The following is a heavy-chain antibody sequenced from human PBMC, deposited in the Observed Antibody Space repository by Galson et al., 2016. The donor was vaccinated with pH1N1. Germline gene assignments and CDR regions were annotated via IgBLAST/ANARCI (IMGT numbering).Heavy chain of an antibody. CDR3: ARRRPAPVGGPPPQFFDF. Sequence: PALVKPTQTLTLTCTLSGFSVTTPGVGVGWFRQPPGRAPQWLALVYWDDDKRSSPSLKNRITITRDPSKNQVVLLRTNMAPVDTATYYCARRRPAPVGGPPPQFFDFWGQGALVSVSS. D-gene: IGHD1-26*01. V-gene: IGHV2-5*02. J-gene: IGHJ4*02. CDR2: VYWDDDK. CDR1: GFSVTTPGVG.